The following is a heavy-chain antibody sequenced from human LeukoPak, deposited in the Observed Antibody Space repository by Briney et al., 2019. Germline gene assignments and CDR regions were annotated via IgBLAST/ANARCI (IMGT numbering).Heavy chain of an antibody. CDR3: ARADWDLTGYSYGMDV. V-gene: IGHV4-28*03. Sequence: LPDTLSLTCAVSGYSISSSNWWGWIRQPPGKGLEWIGYIYYSGSTYYNPSLKSRVTISVDTSKNQFSLKLSSVTAADTAVYYCARADWDLTGYSYGMDVWGQGTTVTVSS. CDR1: GYSISSSNW. D-gene: IGHD3-9*01. CDR2: IYYSGST. J-gene: IGHJ6*02.